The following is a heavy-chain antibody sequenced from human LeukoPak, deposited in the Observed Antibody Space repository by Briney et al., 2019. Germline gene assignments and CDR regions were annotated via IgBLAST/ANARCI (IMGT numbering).Heavy chain of an antibody. CDR3: ARDGSRWYYYDSSGSRGNYYGMDV. CDR2: IWYDGSNK. CDR1: GFTFSSYG. V-gene: IGHV3-33*01. J-gene: IGHJ6*02. D-gene: IGHD3-22*01. Sequence: GGSLRLSCAASGFTFSSYGMHWVRQAPGKGLEWVAVIWYDGSNKYYADSVKGRFTISRDNSKNTLYLQMNSLRAEDTAVYYCARDGSRWYYYDSSGSRGNYYGMDVWGQGTTVTVSS.